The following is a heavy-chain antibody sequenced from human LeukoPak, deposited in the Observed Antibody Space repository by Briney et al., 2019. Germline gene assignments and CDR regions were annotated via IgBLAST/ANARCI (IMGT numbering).Heavy chain of an antibody. V-gene: IGHV1-69*06. CDR2: IIPIFGTA. D-gene: IGHD2-15*01. CDR1: GGTFSSYA. J-gene: IGHJ4*02. Sequence: SVKVSCKASGGTFSSYAISWVRQAPGQGLEWMGGIIPIFGTANYAQKFQGRVTITADKSTSTAYMELSSLRSEDTAVYYCAGLGYCSGGSCSKSFVYWGQGTLVTVSS. CDR3: AGLGYCSGGSCSKSFVY.